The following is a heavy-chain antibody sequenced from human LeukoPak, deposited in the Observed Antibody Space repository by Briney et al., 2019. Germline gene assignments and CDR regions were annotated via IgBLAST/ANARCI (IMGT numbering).Heavy chain of an antibody. Sequence: ASVKVSCKASGYTFTGYYMHWVRQAPGQGLEWMGWMNPNSGNTGYAQKFQGRVTITRNTSISTAYMELSSLRSEDTAVYYCARAAAYYDFWSGYYDAFDIWGLGTMVTVSS. J-gene: IGHJ3*02. D-gene: IGHD3-3*01. V-gene: IGHV1-8*03. CDR3: ARAAAYYDFWSGYYDAFDI. CDR1: GYTFTGYY. CDR2: MNPNSGNT.